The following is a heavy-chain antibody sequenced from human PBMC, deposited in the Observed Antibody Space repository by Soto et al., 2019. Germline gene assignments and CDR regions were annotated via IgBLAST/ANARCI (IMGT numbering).Heavy chain of an antibody. CDR3: ARETYGDYFGYLDP. CDR2: INHSGSA. D-gene: IGHD2-21*01. CDR1: GGSFSGYY. J-gene: IGHJ5*02. V-gene: IGHV4-34*01. Sequence: PSETLSLTCAVYGGSFSGYYWSWIRQPPGKGLEWIGEINHSGSANYNPSLKSRVIISVDRSKNQFSLKVRSVTAADTAVYYCARETYGDYFGYLDPGGKGT.